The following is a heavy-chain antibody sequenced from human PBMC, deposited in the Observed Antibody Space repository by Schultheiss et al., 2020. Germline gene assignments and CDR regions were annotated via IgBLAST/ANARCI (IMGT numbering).Heavy chain of an antibody. J-gene: IGHJ5*02. Sequence: ASVKVSCKASGYTFTGYYMHWVRQAPGQGLEWMGWMNPNSGNTGYAQKFQGRVTMTRNTSISTAYMELSSLRSEDTAVYYCARGGYCSGGSCYFNWFDPWGQGTLVTVSS. CDR1: GYTFTGYY. V-gene: IGHV1-8*02. CDR2: MNPNSGNT. D-gene: IGHD2-15*01. CDR3: ARGGYCSGGSCYFNWFDP.